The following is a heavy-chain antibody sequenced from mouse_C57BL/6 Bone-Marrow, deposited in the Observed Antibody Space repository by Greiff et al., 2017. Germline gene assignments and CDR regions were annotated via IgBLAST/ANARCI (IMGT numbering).Heavy chain of an antibody. Sequence: EVQLVASGGGLVKPGGSLKLSCAASGFTFSDYGMHWVRQAPEKGLGWVAYISSGSSTIYYADTVKGRFTISRDNAKNTLFLQMTSLRSEATAMYYCARPRQLRLPAWFAYWGQGTLVTVSA. CDR1: GFTFSDYG. J-gene: IGHJ3*01. V-gene: IGHV5-17*01. CDR2: ISSGSSTI. CDR3: ARPRQLRLPAWFAY. D-gene: IGHD3-2*02.